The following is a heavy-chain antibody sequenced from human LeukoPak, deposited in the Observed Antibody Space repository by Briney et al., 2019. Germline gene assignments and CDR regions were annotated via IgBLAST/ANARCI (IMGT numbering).Heavy chain of an antibody. CDR3: ATESLPYYDSSGYPNPFDY. J-gene: IGHJ4*02. CDR1: GYTLTELS. Sequence: GAPVKVSCKVSGYTLTELSMHWVRQAPGKGLEWMGGFDPEDGETIYAQKFQGRVTMTEDTSTDTAYMELSSLRSEDTAVYYCATESLPYYDSSGYPNPFDYWGQGTLVTVSS. D-gene: IGHD3-22*01. CDR2: FDPEDGET. V-gene: IGHV1-24*01.